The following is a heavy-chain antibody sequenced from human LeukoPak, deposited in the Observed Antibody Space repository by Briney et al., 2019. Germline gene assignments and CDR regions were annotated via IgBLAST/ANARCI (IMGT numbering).Heavy chain of an antibody. Sequence: GGSLRLSCAASGFTFSSYAMSWVRQAPGKGLEWVSAIRGSGGSTYYADSVKGRFTISRDNSKNTLYLQMNSLRAEDTAVYYCAKDRWDPHIVVVIAPRDDAFDIWGQGTMVTVSS. CDR2: IRGSGGST. J-gene: IGHJ3*02. D-gene: IGHD2-21*01. V-gene: IGHV3-23*01. CDR3: AKDRWDPHIVVVIAPRDDAFDI. CDR1: GFTFSSYA.